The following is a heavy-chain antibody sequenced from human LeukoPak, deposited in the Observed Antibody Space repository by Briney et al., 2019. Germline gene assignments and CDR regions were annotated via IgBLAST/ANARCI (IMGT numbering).Heavy chain of an antibody. CDR2: ISSSSSYI. CDR3: ARGAGTPYFDY. D-gene: IGHD6-19*01. J-gene: IGHJ4*02. Sequence: PGGSLRLSCAASGFTFSSYSMNWVRQASGKGLEWVSSISSSSSYIYYADSVKGRFTISRDNAKNSLYLQVNSLRAEDTAVYYCARGAGTPYFDYWGQGTLVTVSS. V-gene: IGHV3-21*01. CDR1: GFTFSSYS.